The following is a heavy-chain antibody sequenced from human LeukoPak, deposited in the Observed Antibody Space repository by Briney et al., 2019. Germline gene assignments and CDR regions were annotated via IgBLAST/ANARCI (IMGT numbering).Heavy chain of an antibody. V-gene: IGHV3-23*01. CDR2: ISGSGGRS. CDR1: GFIFSSYA. CDR3: ARRAGAYSHPYDY. D-gene: IGHD4/OR15-4a*01. Sequence: GGSLRLSCAASGFIFSSYAMSWVRQAPGKGLEWVSGISGSGGRSYYADSVKGRFTISRDNSKNTLYLQMNSLRADDTAVYYCARRAGAYSHPYDYWGQGTLVTVSS. J-gene: IGHJ4*02.